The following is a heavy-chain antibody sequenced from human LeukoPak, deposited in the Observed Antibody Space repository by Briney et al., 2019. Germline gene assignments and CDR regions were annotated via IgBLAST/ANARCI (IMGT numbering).Heavy chain of an antibody. D-gene: IGHD6-13*01. V-gene: IGHV3-30*02. CDR2: IRHDGSYK. CDR1: GFTFTSYG. CDR3: ARVYLSQQLVPGLDY. Sequence: PGGSLRLSCVVTGFTFTSYGVHWVREAPGKVLEWVAFIRHDGSYKDYADSVKGRFTISRDNSKNTLYLQMNSLRAEDMAVYYCARVYLSQQLVPGLDYWGQGTLVTVSS. J-gene: IGHJ4*02.